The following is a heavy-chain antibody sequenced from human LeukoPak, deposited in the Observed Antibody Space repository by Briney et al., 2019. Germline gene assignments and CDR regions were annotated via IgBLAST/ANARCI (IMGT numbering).Heavy chain of an antibody. CDR1: GGTFSSYA. V-gene: IGHV1-69*06. D-gene: IGHD4-17*01. CDR3: ASYYGDYPSYYYGMDV. J-gene: IGHJ6*04. Sequence: GSSVKVSCKASGGTFSSYAISWVRQAPGQGLEWMGGIIPTFGTANYAQKFQGRVTITADKSTSTAYMELSSLRSEDTAVYYCASYYGDYPSYYYGMDVWGKGTTVTVSS. CDR2: IIPTFGTA.